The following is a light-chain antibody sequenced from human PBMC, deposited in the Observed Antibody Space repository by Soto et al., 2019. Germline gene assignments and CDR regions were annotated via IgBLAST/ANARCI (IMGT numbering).Light chain of an antibody. Sequence: EIVWTQSPGTLSLSPGERATLSCRASQSVSSSYLAWYQQKPGQAPRLLIYGASSRATGIPDMFSGSGYGTDFSLTISRLDPEDCAVYYCQPYETSPPGLSCGGGTKVEIK. CDR2: GAS. V-gene: IGKV3-20*01. J-gene: IGKJ4*01. CDR3: QPYETSPPGLS. CDR1: QSVSSSY.